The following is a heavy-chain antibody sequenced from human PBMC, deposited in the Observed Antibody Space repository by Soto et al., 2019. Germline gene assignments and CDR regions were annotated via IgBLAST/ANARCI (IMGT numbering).Heavy chain of an antibody. J-gene: IGHJ6*02. V-gene: IGHV7-4-1*01. D-gene: IGHD3-9*01. CDR3: ARDGSYDLLTGYYLWGYYYYGMDV. Sequence: ASVKVSCKXSGYTFTSYAMNWVRQAPGQGLEWMGWINTNTGNPTYAQGFTGRFVFSLDTSVSAAYLQICSLKAEDTAVYYCARDGSYDLLTGYYLWGYYYYGMDVWGQGTTVTVSS. CDR1: GYTFTSYA. CDR2: INTNTGNP.